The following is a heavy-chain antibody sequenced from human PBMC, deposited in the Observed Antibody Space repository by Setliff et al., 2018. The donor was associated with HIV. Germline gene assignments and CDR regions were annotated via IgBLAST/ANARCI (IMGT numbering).Heavy chain of an antibody. CDR1: GFTFSDSV. CDR3: ARSPANTGYWVTPLWYMDV. Sequence: GGSLRLSCTASGFTFSDSVMHWVRQGPGKGLVWVSRINSGDTTTNYADSVKGRFTISRDDAKNTLFLQMSSLRPEDTAVYYCARSPANTGYWVTPLWYMDVWGKGTTVTVSS. J-gene: IGHJ6*03. CDR2: INSGDTTT. D-gene: IGHD3-9*01. V-gene: IGHV3-74*01.